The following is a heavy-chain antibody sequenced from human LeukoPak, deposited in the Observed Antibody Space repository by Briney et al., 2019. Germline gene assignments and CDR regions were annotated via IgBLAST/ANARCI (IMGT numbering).Heavy chain of an antibody. CDR1: GGSISSDNYF. J-gene: IGHJ4*02. Sequence: PSETLSLTCIVSGGSISSDNYFWGWIRQPPGKGLEWIGSVFYSGSTYYNPSLKSRVTISVDTSKNQFSLKVSSVTAADTAVYYCARHGRYCSSTSCYAFDCWGQGTLVTVSS. CDR2: VFYSGST. V-gene: IGHV4-39*01. CDR3: ARHGRYCSSTSCYAFDC. D-gene: IGHD2-2*01.